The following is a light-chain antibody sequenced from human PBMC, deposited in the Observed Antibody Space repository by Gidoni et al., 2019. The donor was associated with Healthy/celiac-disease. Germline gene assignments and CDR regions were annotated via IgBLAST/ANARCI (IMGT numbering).Light chain of an antibody. CDR3: QQYNRYSGT. J-gene: IGKJ2*01. Sequence: DMQLTQSPSTLSASVGDRDTINCRASQSISSWLAWYQQKPGKAPKLLSYKASSVESGVPSRFSGSGSGTEFTLTISSLQPDDCATYYCQQYNRYSGTFGQXTKLEIK. V-gene: IGKV1-5*03. CDR2: KAS. CDR1: QSISSW.